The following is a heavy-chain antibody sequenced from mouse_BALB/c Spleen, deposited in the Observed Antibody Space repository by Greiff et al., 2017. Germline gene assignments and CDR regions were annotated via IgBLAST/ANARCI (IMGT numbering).Heavy chain of an antibody. CDR1: GFNIKDTY. Sequence: EVHLVESGAELVKPGASVKLSCTASGFNIKDTYMHWVKQRPEQGLEWIGRIDPANGNTKYDPKFQGKATITADTSSNTAYLQLSSLTSEDTAVYYCAFYYDYAWFAYWGQGTLVTVSA. D-gene: IGHD2-4*01. V-gene: IGHV14-3*02. CDR2: IDPANGNT. J-gene: IGHJ3*01. CDR3: AFYYDYAWFAY.